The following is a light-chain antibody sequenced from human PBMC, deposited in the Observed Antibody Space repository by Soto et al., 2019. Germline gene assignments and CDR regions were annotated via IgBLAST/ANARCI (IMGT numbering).Light chain of an antibody. J-gene: IGKJ3*01. V-gene: IGKV1-9*01. CDR3: QQLSSYPFT. CDR1: PGISSY. CDR2: SAS. Sequence: DIQLTQSPSFLAASVGDRVTITCRASPGISSYLAWYQQKPGQVPELLIFSASTWVSGVPSRFSGSGSETEFTLTISSLQPEDSATYYCQQLSSYPFTFGHGTKVALK.